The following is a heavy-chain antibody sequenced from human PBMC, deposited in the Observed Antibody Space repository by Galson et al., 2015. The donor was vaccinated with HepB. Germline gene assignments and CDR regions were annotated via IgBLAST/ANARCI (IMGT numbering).Heavy chain of an antibody. Sequence: SLRLSCAASGFIFSDYWMNWVRQAPGKGLEWVAHIKHDGSEIYYVDSVKGRFTISRDNAKNSLYLQMNSLSAEDTAVYFCARLTHTLIVTMGSETFEIWGQGTMITVSA. V-gene: IGHV3-7*01. CDR3: ARLTHTLIVTMGSETFEI. J-gene: IGHJ3*02. CDR2: IKHDGSEI. D-gene: IGHD3-10*01. CDR1: GFIFSDYW.